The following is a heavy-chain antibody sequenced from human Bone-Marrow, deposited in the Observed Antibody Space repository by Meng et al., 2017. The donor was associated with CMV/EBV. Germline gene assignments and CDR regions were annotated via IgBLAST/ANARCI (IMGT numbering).Heavy chain of an antibody. D-gene: IGHD2-2*01. Sequence: ASVKVSCKASGYTFTGHYIHWIRQAPGQGLEWMGWINPNSGGTNYAQKFQGRVTMTGDTSTNSAYMELSSLRFDDTAVYYCAREYQLLSWSYYGMDVWGQGTTVTVSS. J-gene: IGHJ6*01. CDR2: INPNSGGT. CDR3: AREYQLLSWSYYGMDV. CDR1: GYTFTGHY. V-gene: IGHV1-2*02.